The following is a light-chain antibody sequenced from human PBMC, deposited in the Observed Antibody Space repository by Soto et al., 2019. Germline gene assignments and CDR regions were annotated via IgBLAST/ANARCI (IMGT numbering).Light chain of an antibody. CDR1: QSINNY. CDR3: QQSYSIPA. J-gene: IGKJ3*01. V-gene: IGKV1-39*01. Sequence: DIQMTQSPSSLSASVGDRVTITCRASQSINNYLNWYQQKPGKAPNLLIYDASSLKSGVPSRFSDSGSGTDFTLTISSLQPEDFATYYCQQSYSIPAFGPGTKVDIK. CDR2: DAS.